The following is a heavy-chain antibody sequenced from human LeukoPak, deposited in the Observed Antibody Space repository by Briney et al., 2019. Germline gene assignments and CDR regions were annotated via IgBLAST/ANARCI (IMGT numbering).Heavy chain of an antibody. Sequence: GGSLRLSCAVSGITLSNYGMNWVRQAPGKGLEWVSGISYIDVETYYADSVKGRFTISSDNSMNTLYLQMNSLTVEDTAVYYCAKRTRDGFNTPIDFWGQGTLVTVS. J-gene: IGHJ4*02. D-gene: IGHD5-24*01. CDR3: AKRTRDGFNTPIDF. V-gene: IGHV3-23*01. CDR1: GITLSNYG. CDR2: ISYIDVET.